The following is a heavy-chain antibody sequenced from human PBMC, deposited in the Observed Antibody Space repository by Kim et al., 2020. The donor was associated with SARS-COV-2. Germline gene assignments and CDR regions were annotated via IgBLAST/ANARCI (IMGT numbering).Heavy chain of an antibody. Sequence: VKGRFTISRDNSKNTLDLQMTSLRAEDTAVYYCARASYVSFLAARDWFDPWGQGTLVTVSS. J-gene: IGHJ5*02. CDR3: ARASYVSFLAARDWFDP. D-gene: IGHD6-6*01. V-gene: IGHV3-30*07.